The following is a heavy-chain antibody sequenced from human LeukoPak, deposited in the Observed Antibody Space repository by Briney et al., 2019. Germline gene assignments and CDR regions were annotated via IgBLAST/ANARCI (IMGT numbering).Heavy chain of an antibody. V-gene: IGHV3-30*02. Sequence: GGSLRLSCAASGFTFSSYGMHWVRQAPGKGLEWVAFIRYDGSNKYYADSVKGRFTISRDNSKNTLYLQMNSLRAEDTAVYYCAKDGVLYYYDSSGYYYFDYWGQGTLVTVSS. CDR1: GFTFSSYG. D-gene: IGHD3-22*01. CDR2: IRYDGSNK. J-gene: IGHJ4*02. CDR3: AKDGVLYYYDSSGYYYFDY.